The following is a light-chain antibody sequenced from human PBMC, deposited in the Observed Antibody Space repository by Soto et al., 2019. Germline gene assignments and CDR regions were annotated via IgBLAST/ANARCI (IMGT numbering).Light chain of an antibody. CDR2: GAS. Sequence: EIVMTQSPSTLSVSRGEGASLXXRASQSVRSNLAWYQQKPGQAPRLVXFGASTRATGIPARFSGSGSGTEFTLTISSLQSEDFAVYYCQQYNKWPPITFGQGTRLEIK. J-gene: IGKJ5*01. V-gene: IGKV3-15*01. CDR1: QSVRSN. CDR3: QQYNKWPPIT.